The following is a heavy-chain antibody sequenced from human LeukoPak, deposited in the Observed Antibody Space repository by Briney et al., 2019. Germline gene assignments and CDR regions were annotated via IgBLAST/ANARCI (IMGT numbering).Heavy chain of an antibody. V-gene: IGHV3-30*03. CDR2: ISYDGSNK. D-gene: IGHD3-10*01. CDR1: GFTFSSYG. Sequence: GGSLRLSCAASGFTFSSYGMHWVRQAPGKGLEWVAVISYDGSNKYYADSVKGRFTISRDNSKNTLYLQMNSLRAEDTAVYYCAREGEGDAFDIWGQGTMVTVSS. J-gene: IGHJ3*02. CDR3: AREGEGDAFDI.